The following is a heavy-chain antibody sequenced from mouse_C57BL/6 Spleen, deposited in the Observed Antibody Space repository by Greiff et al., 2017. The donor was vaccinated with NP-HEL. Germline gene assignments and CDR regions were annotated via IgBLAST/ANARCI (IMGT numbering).Heavy chain of an antibody. Sequence: VQLQQSGAELARPGASVKLSCKASGYTFTSYGISWVKQRPGQGLEWIGEIYPRSGNTYYNEKFKGKATLTADKSSSTAYMELRSLTSEDSAVYFCARTYDYAPYYAMDYWGQGTSVTVSS. J-gene: IGHJ4*01. CDR3: ARTYDYAPYYAMDY. D-gene: IGHD2-4*01. CDR1: GYTFTSYG. V-gene: IGHV1-81*01. CDR2: IYPRSGNT.